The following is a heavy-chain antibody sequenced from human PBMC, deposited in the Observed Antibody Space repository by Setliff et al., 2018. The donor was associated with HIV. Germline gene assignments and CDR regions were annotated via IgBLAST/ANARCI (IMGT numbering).Heavy chain of an antibody. Sequence: ASVKVSCKASGYNFTDYDINWVRQATGQGLEWMGWMNPNSGNTGYAQKFQGRVTMTRNTSISTAYMELSSLRSEDTAVYYCARAVASRNIRGEYSFDYWGQGTLVTVSS. D-gene: IGHD3-16*01. J-gene: IGHJ4*02. CDR1: GYNFTDYD. V-gene: IGHV1-8*02. CDR3: ARAVASRNIRGEYSFDY. CDR2: MNPNSGNT.